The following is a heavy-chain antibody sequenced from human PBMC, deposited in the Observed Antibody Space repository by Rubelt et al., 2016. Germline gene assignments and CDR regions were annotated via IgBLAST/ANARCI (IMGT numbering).Heavy chain of an antibody. CDR2: VYYNGKT. Sequence: QVQLQESGPGLVKPSETLSLTCSVSGGSLRSYYWTWIRQSPGKGLEWIGYVYYNGKTDYNPSLRSRVTIPVATAKSRFSLRLTSRTARDTAVYYWGAAVGPSSGFDIWGPGIPVTVAS. J-gene: IGHJ4*02. D-gene: IGHD1-26*01. CDR3: GAAVGPSSGFDI. V-gene: IGHV4-59*01. CDR1: GGSLRSYY.